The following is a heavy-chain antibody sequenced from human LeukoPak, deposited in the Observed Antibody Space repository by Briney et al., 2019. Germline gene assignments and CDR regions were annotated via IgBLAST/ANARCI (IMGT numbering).Heavy chain of an antibody. J-gene: IGHJ6*03. Sequence: ASVKVSCKASGYTFTGYHIHWVRQAPGQGLEWMGRINPNSGGTNYAQKFRGRVTMTRDTSISTAYMELSRLRSDDTAVYYCARVGIAAGGYYYYYMDVWGKGTTVTVSS. V-gene: IGHV1-2*06. CDR2: INPNSGGT. CDR1: GYTFTGYH. CDR3: ARVGIAAGGYYYYYMDV. D-gene: IGHD6-13*01.